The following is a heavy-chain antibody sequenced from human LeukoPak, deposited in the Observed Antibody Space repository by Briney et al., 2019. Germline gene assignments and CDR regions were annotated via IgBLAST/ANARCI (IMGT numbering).Heavy chain of an antibody. CDR1: GFSVGSYG. CDR3: AKGGYSGSSGAFDI. CDR2: FSGNGEWT. J-gene: IGHJ3*02. D-gene: IGHD1-26*01. V-gene: IGHV3-23*01. Sequence: GGSLRLSCAASGFSVGSYGMSWVRQAPGKGLEWVSTFSGNGEWTHYTDSVKGRFTISRDNSKNTLYLQMNSLRAEDTAVYYCAKGGYSGSSGAFDIWGQGTMVTVSS.